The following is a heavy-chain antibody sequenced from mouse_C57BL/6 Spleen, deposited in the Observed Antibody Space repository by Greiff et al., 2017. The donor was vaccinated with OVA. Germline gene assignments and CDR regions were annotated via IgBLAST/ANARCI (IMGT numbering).Heavy chain of an antibody. V-gene: IGHV1-63*01. Sequence: VQLVESGAELVRPGTSVKMSCKASGYTFTNYWIGWAKQRPGHGLEWIGDIYPGGGYTNYNEKFKGKATLTADKSSSTAYMQFSSLTSEDSAIYYCARSGTRLGDYWGQGTTLTVSS. CDR1: GYTFTNYW. CDR2: IYPGGGYT. CDR3: ARSGTRLGDY. D-gene: IGHD4-1*01. J-gene: IGHJ2*01.